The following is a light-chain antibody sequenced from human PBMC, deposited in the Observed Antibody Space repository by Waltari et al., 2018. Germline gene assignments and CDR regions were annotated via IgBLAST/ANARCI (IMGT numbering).Light chain of an antibody. CDR3: SSYADNTLV. V-gene: IGLV2-8*01. CDR2: EFS. CDR1: SSDY. Sequence: QSALTQPPSASGSPGQSVTISCTGTSSDYVSWFQHHPGKAPKLMIYEFSKRPSGVPDRFSGSKSGNTASLTVSGLQADDEAHYYCSSYADNTLVFGGGTKLTVL. J-gene: IGLJ3*02.